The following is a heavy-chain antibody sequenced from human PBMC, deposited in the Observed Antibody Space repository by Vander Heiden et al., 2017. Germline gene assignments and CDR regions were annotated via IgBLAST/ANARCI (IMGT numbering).Heavy chain of an antibody. J-gene: IGHJ4*02. CDR2: ISGNGGST. Sequence: EVQLSDSGGGLVQPVGSPRLPCPPSGLTSSSFAMSWVRQAAGEGLEWVSGISGNGGSTYYADSVKGRFSISRDNSKNTLYLQMNSLRGEDTAVYYWAKGRGDGTGGSCYQEYWGQGTLVTVS. D-gene: IGHD2-15*01. V-gene: IGHV3-23*01. CDR3: AKGRGDGTGGSCYQEY. CDR1: GLTSSSFA.